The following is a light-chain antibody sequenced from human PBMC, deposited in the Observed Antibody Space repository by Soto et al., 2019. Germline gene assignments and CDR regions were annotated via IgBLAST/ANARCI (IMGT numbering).Light chain of an antibody. J-gene: IGKJ1*01. Sequence: DILMTRSPLSLPFTPGVPSSICWRSSQSLLHSNGYNYLDWYLQKPGQSPQLLIYLGSNRASGVPDRFSGSGSGTDFTLKISRVEAEDVGVYYCMQALQTAWTFGQGTKVDI. CDR1: QSLLHSNGYNY. CDR2: LGS. CDR3: MQALQTAWT. V-gene: IGKV2-28*01.